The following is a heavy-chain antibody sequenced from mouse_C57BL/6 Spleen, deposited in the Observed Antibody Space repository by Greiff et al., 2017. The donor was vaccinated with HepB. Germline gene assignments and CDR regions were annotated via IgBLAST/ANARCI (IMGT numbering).Heavy chain of an antibody. CDR2: IRHKANGYTT. J-gene: IGHJ1*03. CDR1: GFTFTDYY. Sequence: EVQGVDSGGGLVQPGGSLSLSCAASGFTFTDYYMSWVRQPPGKALEWLGFIRHKANGYTTEYSAYVKGRFTISRDNSQSILYLQMNDRRAEDGATYYCARYERYYRYWYFDVWGTGTTVTVSS. CDR3: ARYERYYRYWYFDV. D-gene: IGHD1-1*01. V-gene: IGHV7-3*01.